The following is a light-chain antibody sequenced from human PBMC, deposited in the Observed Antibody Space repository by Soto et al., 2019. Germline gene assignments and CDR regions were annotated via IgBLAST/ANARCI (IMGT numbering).Light chain of an antibody. CDR3: QESRSALWGT. J-gene: IGKJ1*01. CDR1: QNIYNS. CDR2: GAS. Sequence: DIQMTQSPSSLFASLGDRVTITCRTSQNIYNSLNWYQQKAGRAPAVLIYGASNLQGGVPLRFSGSGSGTDFTLTISGLQPEDSATYYCQESRSALWGTCGQGTKVDIK. V-gene: IGKV1-39*01.